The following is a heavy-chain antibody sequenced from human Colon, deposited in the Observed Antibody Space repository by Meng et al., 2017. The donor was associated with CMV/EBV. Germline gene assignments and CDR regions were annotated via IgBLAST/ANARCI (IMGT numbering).Heavy chain of an antibody. Sequence: ASVKVSCKASGYTFTSYDINWVRQATGQGLEWMGWMNPNSGNTGYAQKFQGRVTITRNTSISTAYMELSSLRSEDTAVYYCVRGVSRTPYYYYGMDVWGQGTTVTVSS. CDR3: VRGVSRTPYYYYGMDV. V-gene: IGHV1-8*03. CDR1: GYTFTSYD. CDR2: MNPNSGNT. J-gene: IGHJ6*02.